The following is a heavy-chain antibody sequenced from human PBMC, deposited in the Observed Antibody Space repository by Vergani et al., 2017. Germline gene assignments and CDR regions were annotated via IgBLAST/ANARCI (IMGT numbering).Heavy chain of an antibody. J-gene: IGHJ5*02. D-gene: IGHD3-3*02. Sequence: VQLLESGGGVVQPGGSLRLSCSASGFTFRSNGMHWVRQAPGKGLEWVAFIRYDGSGTHYVDSVKGRFTISRDNSNNTMYLQMNNLRPEDTATYYCVKGAFAGTPNNWLEPWGQGAQVTVSA. V-gene: IGHV3-30*02. CDR3: VKGAFAGTPNNWLEP. CDR1: GFTFRSNG. CDR2: IRYDGSGT.